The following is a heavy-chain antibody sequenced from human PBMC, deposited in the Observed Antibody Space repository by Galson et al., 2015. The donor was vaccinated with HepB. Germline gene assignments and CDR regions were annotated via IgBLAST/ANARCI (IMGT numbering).Heavy chain of an antibody. CDR3: TRGHRGDEGFGI. Sequence: CAISGDSVSSYSAAWHWIRQSPSRGLEWLGRTYYRSTWYNDYAVSVKSRMTINSDTSKNQFSLQVNSVTPEDAAIYYCTRGHRGDEGFGIWAQGQWSSSLQ. CDR1: GDSVSSYSAA. J-gene: IGHJ3*02. V-gene: IGHV6-1*01. D-gene: IGHD3-16*01. CDR2: TYYRSTWYN.